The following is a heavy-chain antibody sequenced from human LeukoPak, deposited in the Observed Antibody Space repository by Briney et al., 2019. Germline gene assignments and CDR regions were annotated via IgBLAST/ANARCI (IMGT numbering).Heavy chain of an antibody. J-gene: IGHJ6*02. V-gene: IGHV4-39*07. Sequence: SETLSLTCTVSGGSISSGGYSWSWIRQPPGKGLEWIGEINHSGSTNYNPSLKSRITISVDTSKNQFSLRLSSVTAADTAVYYCARLPFLDWSSTYSYYYGMDVWGQGTTVTVSS. CDR2: INHSGST. CDR1: GGSISSGGYS. D-gene: IGHD3-3*01. CDR3: ARLPFLDWSSTYSYYYGMDV.